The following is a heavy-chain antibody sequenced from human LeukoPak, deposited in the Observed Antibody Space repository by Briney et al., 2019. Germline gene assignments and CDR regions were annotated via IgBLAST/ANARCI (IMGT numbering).Heavy chain of an antibody. CDR1: AFTVSSNY. CDR3: ARDRRSPYSRSWYYGMHV. D-gene: IGHD6-13*01. V-gene: IGHV3-53*01. CDR2: IYSGGRT. J-gene: IGHJ6*01. Sequence: PGGSLRLSCAPSAFTVSSNYMSWVRQAPGEWLEWVSDIYSGGRTCYADSVKGRVTLTRDKSKNTLYLQMNSLREEDTAVYYCARDRRSPYSRSWYYGMHVWGEKPRVRVS.